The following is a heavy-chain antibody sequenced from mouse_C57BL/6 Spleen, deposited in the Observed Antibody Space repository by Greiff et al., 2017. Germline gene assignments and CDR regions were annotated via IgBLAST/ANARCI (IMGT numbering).Heavy chain of an antibody. J-gene: IGHJ3*01. V-gene: IGHV1-66*01. CDR3: ASSSGLAWFAY. CDR2: IYPGSGNT. CDR1: GYSFTSYY. Sequence: QVQLKESGPELVKPGASVKISCKASGYSFTSYYIHWVKQRPGQGLEWIGWIYPGSGNTKYNEKFKGKATLTADTSSSTAYMQLSSLTSEDSAVYYCASSSGLAWFAYWGQGTLVTVSA. D-gene: IGHD3-2*02.